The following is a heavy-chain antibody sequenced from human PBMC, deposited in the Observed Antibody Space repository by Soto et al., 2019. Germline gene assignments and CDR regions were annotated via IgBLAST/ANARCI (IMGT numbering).Heavy chain of an antibody. J-gene: IGHJ6*03. CDR2: FDPEDGET. CDR3: ATGLGADYCDHLDV. CDR1: GYTLTELS. Sequence: GASVKVSCKVSGYTLTELSMHWVRQAPGKGLEWMGGFDPEDGETIYAQKFQGRVTMTEDTSTDTAYMELSSLRSEDTAVYYCATGLGADYCDHLDVSSKGTTVTVSS. V-gene: IGHV1-24*01. D-gene: IGHD1-26*01.